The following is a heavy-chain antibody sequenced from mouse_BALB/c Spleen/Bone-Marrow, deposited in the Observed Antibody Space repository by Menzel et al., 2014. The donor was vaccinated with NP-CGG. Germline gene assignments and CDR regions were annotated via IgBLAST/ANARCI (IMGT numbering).Heavy chain of an antibody. CDR1: GFSLSTSGMG. V-gene: IGHV8-12*01. J-gene: IGHJ2*01. CDR3: ARRGTTTNMRAFFDY. Sequence: QVTLKVCGPGILQPSQTLSLTCSFSGFSLSTSGMGVSWIRQPSGKGLEWLAHIYWDDDKRYNPSLKSRLTISKDTSSNQVFLKITIVYTADTATYYCARRGTTTNMRAFFDYWDQGTTHTVSS. CDR2: IYWDDDK. D-gene: IGHD2-4*01.